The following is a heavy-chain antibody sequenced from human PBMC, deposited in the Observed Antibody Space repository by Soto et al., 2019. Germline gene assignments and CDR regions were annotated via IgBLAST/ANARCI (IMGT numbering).Heavy chain of an antibody. V-gene: IGHV4-31*03. D-gene: IGHD2-15*01. CDR1: GGSIRSVNYY. CDR3: ARHRYCSGRDCWPGDAFDI. J-gene: IGHJ3*02. Sequence: QVQLQESGPGLVKPSQTLSLTCTVSGGSIRSVNYYWSWIRQHPGKALEWIGYIYNSGTTYYNPSLKSRVTISADTSKNQYSLKLSPVTAADTAVYYCARHRYCSGRDCWPGDAFDIWGQGTIVTVSS. CDR2: IYNSGTT.